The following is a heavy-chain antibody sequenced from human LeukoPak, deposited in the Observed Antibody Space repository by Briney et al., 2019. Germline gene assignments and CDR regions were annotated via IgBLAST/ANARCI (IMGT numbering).Heavy chain of an antibody. Sequence: GGSLRLSCAASGFTFSSYGMHCVRQAPGKGLEWVALIWYDGSNDYYADSVKGRFTISRDNSKNTLYLQMNSLRAEDTAVYFCARFPTCGYTTTWYSDYWGQGTLVTVSS. D-gene: IGHD6-13*01. V-gene: IGHV3-33*01. J-gene: IGHJ4*02. CDR1: GFTFSSYG. CDR3: ARFPTCGYTTTWYSDY. CDR2: IWYDGSND.